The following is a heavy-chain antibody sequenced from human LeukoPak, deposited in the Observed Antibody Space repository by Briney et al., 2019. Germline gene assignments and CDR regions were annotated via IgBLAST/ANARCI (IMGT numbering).Heavy chain of an antibody. CDR1: GFTFSSYG. CDR3: ARAGPDWRIDS. D-gene: IGHD3-9*01. J-gene: IGHJ4*02. V-gene: IGHV3-74*01. CDR2: INHDSTGP. Sequence: PGGSLRLSCAASGFTFSSYGMHWVRQAPGKGLEWVALINHDSTGPNYADSLKGRFSISRDNAKDTLYLQMNSLRAEDTAVYYCARAGPDWRIDSWGQGTLVTVSS.